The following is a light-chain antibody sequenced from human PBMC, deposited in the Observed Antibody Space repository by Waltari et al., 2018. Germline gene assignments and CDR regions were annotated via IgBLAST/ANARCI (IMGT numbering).Light chain of an antibody. CDR3: QAWDSSVV. J-gene: IGLJ2*01. Sequence: SYELTQPPSVSVSPGQTASITCSGDKLGEKYACWYQQKPGQSPVLVIYQDSKRPSGIPERFSGSNSGNTAPLTISGTQAMDEADYYCQAWDSSVVFGGGTKLTVL. V-gene: IGLV3-1*01. CDR2: QDS. CDR1: KLGEKY.